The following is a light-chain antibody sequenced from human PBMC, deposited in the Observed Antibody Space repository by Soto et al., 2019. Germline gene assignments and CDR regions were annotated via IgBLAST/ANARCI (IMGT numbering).Light chain of an antibody. J-gene: IGKJ3*01. CDR1: QSIASSY. V-gene: IGKV3-20*01. CDR2: GAS. Sequence: EIVLTQSPGTLSLSPGERATLSCRASQSIASSYLGWYQQKPGQAPRLLIYGASSRATGIPDRFSGSGSGTDFTLSISRLEPEECAVDDCQQYGTSPFTGGPGTKVEIK. CDR3: QQYGTSPFT.